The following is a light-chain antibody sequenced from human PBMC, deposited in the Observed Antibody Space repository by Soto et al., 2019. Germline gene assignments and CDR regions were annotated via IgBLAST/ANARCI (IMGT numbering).Light chain of an antibody. J-gene: IGKJ2*01. Sequence: DIQMTQSPSTLSASVGDRVTITCRASQNISTWLAWYQQSPGKAPKVLIYRASTLESGVPSRFNGSGSGTEFALTISSLQPDDFATYYCQHYNTYSYTFGQGTKLEIK. V-gene: IGKV1-5*03. CDR2: RAS. CDR3: QHYNTYSYT. CDR1: QNISTW.